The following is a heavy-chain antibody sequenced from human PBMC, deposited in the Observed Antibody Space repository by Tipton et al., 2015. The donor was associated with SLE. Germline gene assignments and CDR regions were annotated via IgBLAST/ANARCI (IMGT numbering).Heavy chain of an antibody. Sequence: GSLRLSCAASGFTFSIYAMSWVRQAPGKGLEWVSAITDSGDSTYYGDSVKGRFTISRDNSKNTLYLQMNSLRAEDTAMYYCTRGWIRMRIDAFDIWGQGTMVTVSS. CDR2: ITDSGDST. CDR3: TRGWIRMRIDAFDI. CDR1: GFTFSIYA. V-gene: IGHV3-23*01. D-gene: IGHD5-18*01. J-gene: IGHJ3*02.